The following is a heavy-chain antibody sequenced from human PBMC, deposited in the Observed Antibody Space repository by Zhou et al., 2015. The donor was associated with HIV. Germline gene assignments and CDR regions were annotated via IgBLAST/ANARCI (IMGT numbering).Heavy chain of an antibody. Sequence: QVQLVQSGAEVKKPGASVKLSCKASGYTFTNYYMHWVRQAPGQGFEWMGMINPSGDSTKYAQKFQSRVTMTRDTSTSTVYMELSSLRSEDTAVYYCARGYDSGGYYSDYWGHGTLVTVSS. CDR3: ARGYDSGGYYSDY. V-gene: IGHV1-46*01. D-gene: IGHD6-19*01. J-gene: IGHJ4*01. CDR2: INPSGDST. CDR1: GYTFTNYY.